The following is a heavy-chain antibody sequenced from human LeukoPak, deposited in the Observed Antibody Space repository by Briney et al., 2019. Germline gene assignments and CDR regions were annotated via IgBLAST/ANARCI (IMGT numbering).Heavy chain of an antibody. Sequence: SETLSLTCTVSGGSVTSSIDYWAWIRHPPGKGLEWIGCIHLSGLTYSNPTIKSRVTMSVDTSKNQCSVKLTSVTATHTAAYYCARHGLRDGYTDDSWGVGTLVTVSS. CDR2: IHLSGLT. J-gene: IGHJ5*01. V-gene: IGHV4-39*01. CDR1: GGSVTSSIDY. D-gene: IGHD5-24*01. CDR3: ARHGLRDGYTDDS.